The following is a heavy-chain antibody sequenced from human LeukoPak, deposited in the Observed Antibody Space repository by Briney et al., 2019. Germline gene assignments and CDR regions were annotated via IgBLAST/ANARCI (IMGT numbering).Heavy chain of an antibody. CDR3: ARDKGGSEDY. Sequence: GGSLRLSCAASGFTSSDYWMSWVRQAPGRGLEWVANIKQDGSEKYYMDSVKGRFTISRDNAKNSLYLQMNSLRAEDTAVYYCARDKGGSEDYWGQGTLVTVSS. J-gene: IGHJ4*02. D-gene: IGHD5-12*01. V-gene: IGHV3-7*01. CDR2: IKQDGSEK. CDR1: GFTSSDYW.